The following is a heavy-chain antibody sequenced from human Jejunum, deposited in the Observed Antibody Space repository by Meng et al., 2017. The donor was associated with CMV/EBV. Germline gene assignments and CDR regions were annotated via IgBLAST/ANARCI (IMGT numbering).Heavy chain of an antibody. Sequence: GGSFRGHYWSWIRQPPGKGLEWIGEINHNGGSNYNPSLKSRVTISADASKNQFSLKLTSVTAADTAVYYCARGHCSSTRCYSRFDPWGQGTLVTVSS. CDR1: GGSFRGHY. CDR2: INHNGGS. D-gene: IGHD2-2*02. V-gene: IGHV4-34*01. CDR3: ARGHCSSTRCYSRFDP. J-gene: IGHJ5*02.